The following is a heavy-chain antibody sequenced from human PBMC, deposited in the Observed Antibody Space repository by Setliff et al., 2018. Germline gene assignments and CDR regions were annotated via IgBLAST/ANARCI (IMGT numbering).Heavy chain of an antibody. CDR1: GYTFTSYG. D-gene: IGHD3-9*01. CDR3: ARVYPFLLGYDILTGYYDY. V-gene: IGHV1-18*01. Sequence: GASVKVSCKASGYTFTSYGISWVRQAPGQGLEWMGWISAYNGNTNYAQKLQGRVTMTTDTSTSTAYMELRSLRSDDTAVYYCARVYPFLLGYDILTGYYDYWGQGTLVTVSS. J-gene: IGHJ4*02. CDR2: ISAYNGNT.